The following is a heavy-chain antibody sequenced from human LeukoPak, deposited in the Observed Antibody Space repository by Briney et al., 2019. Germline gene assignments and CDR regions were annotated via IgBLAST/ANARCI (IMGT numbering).Heavy chain of an antibody. CDR2: IYHSGST. V-gene: IGHV4-4*02. CDR1: GGSISSSNW. CDR3: AKDRYYDSSGYLLRGYFDY. Sequence: PSGTLSLTCAVSGGSISSSNWWSWVRQPPGKGLEWIGEIYHSGSTNYNPSLKSRVTISVDKSKNQFSLKLSSVTAADTAVYYCAKDRYYDSSGYLLRGYFDYWGQGTLVTVSS. D-gene: IGHD3-22*01. J-gene: IGHJ4*02.